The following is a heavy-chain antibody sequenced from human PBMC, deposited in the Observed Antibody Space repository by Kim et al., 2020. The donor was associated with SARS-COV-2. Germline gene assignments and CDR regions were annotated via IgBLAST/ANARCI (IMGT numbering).Heavy chain of an antibody. D-gene: IGHD5-12*01. V-gene: IGHV3-21*01. Sequence: SVKGRFTISSDNAKNSLYLQMNSLRAEDTAVYYCARGYSGYDSTHFAQDYWGQGTLVTVSS. CDR3: ARGYSGYDSTHFAQDY. J-gene: IGHJ4*02.